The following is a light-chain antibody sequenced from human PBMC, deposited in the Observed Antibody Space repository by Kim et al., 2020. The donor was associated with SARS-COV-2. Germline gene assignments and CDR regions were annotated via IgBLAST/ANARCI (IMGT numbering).Light chain of an antibody. Sequence: SLPPGERATLSGRASQSLDSIALAWYQHKPGQAPRLLIYGASSRATGIPDRFSGSGSGTDFTLTINRMEPEDFAIYYCQQYGATFGGGTKVDIK. CDR1: QSLDSIA. CDR3: QQYGAT. CDR2: GAS. V-gene: IGKV3-20*01. J-gene: IGKJ4*01.